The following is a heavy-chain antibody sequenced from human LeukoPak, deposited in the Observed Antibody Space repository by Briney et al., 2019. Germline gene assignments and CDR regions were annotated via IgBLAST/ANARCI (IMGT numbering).Heavy chain of an antibody. CDR3: AHRSAYYYGSSGAFDI. V-gene: IGHV2-5*02. CDR2: IYWDDDK. Sequence: SGPTLVNPTQTLTLTCTFSGFSLSTSGVGVGWIRQPPGKALEWLALIYWDDDKRYSPSLKSRLTITKDTSKNQVVLTMTNMDPVDTATYYCAHRSAYYYGSSGAFDIWGQGTMVTVSS. D-gene: IGHD3-10*01. J-gene: IGHJ3*02. CDR1: GFSLSTSGVG.